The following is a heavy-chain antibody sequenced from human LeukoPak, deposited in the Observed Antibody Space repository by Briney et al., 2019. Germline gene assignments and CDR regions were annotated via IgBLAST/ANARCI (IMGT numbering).Heavy chain of an antibody. CDR3: AKTRGLWDHDWVDY. Sequence: GGSLRLSCAASGFTFSSYGMHWVRQAPGKGLEWVAVTWYDGSNKYYADSVKGRFTISRDNSKNTLYLQMNSLRAEDTAVYYRAKTRGLWDHDWVDYWGQGTLVTVSS. V-gene: IGHV3-33*06. D-gene: IGHD3-9*01. CDR1: GFTFSSYG. CDR2: TWYDGSNK. J-gene: IGHJ4*02.